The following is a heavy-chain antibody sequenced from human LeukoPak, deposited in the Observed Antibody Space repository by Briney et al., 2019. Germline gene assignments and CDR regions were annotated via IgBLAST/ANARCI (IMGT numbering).Heavy chain of an antibody. V-gene: IGHV3-48*01. Sequence: TGGSLRLSCAASGFTFSSYSMNWVRQAPGKGLEWVSYISSSSSTIYYADSVKGRFTISRDNAKNSLYLQMNSLRAEDTAVYYCARDLLSDDYWGQGTLVTVSS. CDR2: ISSSSSTI. J-gene: IGHJ4*02. CDR1: GFTFSSYS. CDR3: ARDLLSDDY. D-gene: IGHD2-15*01.